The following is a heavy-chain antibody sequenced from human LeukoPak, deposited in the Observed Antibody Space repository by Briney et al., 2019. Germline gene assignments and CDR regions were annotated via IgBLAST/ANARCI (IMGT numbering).Heavy chain of an antibody. Sequence: GGSLRLSCAASGFTFSSYWMHWVRQAPGKGLEWVSLIYSGGSTYYADSVKGRFTISRDNSKNTLYLQMNSLRAEDAAVYFCAKAPVTSCRGAYCYPFDSWGQGTLVTVSS. J-gene: IGHJ4*02. V-gene: IGHV3-66*01. D-gene: IGHD2-21*01. CDR2: IYSGGST. CDR1: GFTFSSYW. CDR3: AKAPVTSCRGAYCYPFDS.